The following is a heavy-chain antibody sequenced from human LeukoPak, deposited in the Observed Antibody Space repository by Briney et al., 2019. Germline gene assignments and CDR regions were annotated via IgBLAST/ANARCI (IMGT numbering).Heavy chain of an antibody. CDR3: ASRIAVAGFDY. D-gene: IGHD6-19*01. Sequence: GGSLRLSCAASGFTFSSYGMHWVRQAPGKGLEWVAVISYDGSNKYYADSVKGRFTISRDNSKNTLYLQMNSLRAEDTAVYYCASRIAVAGFDYWGQGTLVTVSS. J-gene: IGHJ4*02. CDR2: ISYDGSNK. V-gene: IGHV3-30*03. CDR1: GFTFSSYG.